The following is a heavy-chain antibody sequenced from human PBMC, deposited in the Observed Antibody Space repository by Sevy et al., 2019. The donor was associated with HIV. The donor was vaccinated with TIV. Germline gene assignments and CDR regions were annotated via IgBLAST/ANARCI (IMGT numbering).Heavy chain of an antibody. CDR3: ARAQQVTMLVVIGGLYFDF. J-gene: IGHJ4*02. CDR2: IKQDMSEK. CDR1: GFTFSSYW. D-gene: IGHD3-22*01. Sequence: GSLRLSCAASGFTFSSYWMTWVRQAPGKGLEWVANIKQDMSEKYYADSVKGRFTISRDNARNSLYLQMESLRAEDTAVYYWARAQQVTMLVVIGGLYFDFWGQGTLVTVSS. V-gene: IGHV3-7*01.